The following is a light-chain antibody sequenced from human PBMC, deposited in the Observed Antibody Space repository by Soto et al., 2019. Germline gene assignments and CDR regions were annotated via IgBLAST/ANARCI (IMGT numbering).Light chain of an antibody. CDR3: QQYVSWT. CDR1: QTISSNQ. Sequence: EIVLTQSPGTLSVSPGERATLSCRASQTISSNQLAWYQQKPGKAHSLLIYGTSSRATGIPDRFSGSGSGTDFTLTISELEPEDSAIYYCQQYVSWTFGQETKVEIK. J-gene: IGKJ1*01. V-gene: IGKV3-20*01. CDR2: GTS.